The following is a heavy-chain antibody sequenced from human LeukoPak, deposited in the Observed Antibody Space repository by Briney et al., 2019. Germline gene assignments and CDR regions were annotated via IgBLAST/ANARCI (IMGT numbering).Heavy chain of an antibody. J-gene: IGHJ3*02. CDR1: GGSISSYY. Sequence: SETLSLTCTVSGGSISSYYWSWIRQPPGKGLEWIGYIYYSGSTNYNPSLKSRVTISVDTSKNQFCLKLSSVTAADTAVYYCARARDAFDIWGQGTMVTVSS. CDR2: IYYSGST. V-gene: IGHV4-59*08. CDR3: ARARDAFDI.